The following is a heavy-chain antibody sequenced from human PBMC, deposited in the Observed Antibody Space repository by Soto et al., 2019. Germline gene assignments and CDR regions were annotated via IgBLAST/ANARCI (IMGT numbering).Heavy chain of an antibody. CDR1: GFSFGGYW. CDR3: AITTSTVSYWFDP. Sequence: QPGGSLRLSCVGSGFSFGGYWMSWVRQAPGQGPEWVANIKEDGSERHYVDSVKGRFTISRANPENSLFLQMNNLRVEDSAIYYCAITTSTVSYWFDPWGPGTQVTVSS. CDR2: IKEDGSER. D-gene: IGHD4-4*01. V-gene: IGHV3-7*03. J-gene: IGHJ5*02.